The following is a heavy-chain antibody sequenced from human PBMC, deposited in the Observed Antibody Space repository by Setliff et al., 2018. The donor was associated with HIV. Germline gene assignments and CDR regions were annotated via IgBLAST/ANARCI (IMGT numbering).Heavy chain of an antibody. D-gene: IGHD6-19*01. CDR3: ARDPRQWLGGIYGNYYMDV. Sequence: ASVKVSCKTSGYTFPGFYITWVRQAPGKGLGWLGRINPNGDQTRPARKFQGRVTMATETSITTAYMELTNPRPDDTAVYYCARDPRQWLGGIYGNYYMDVWGKGTTVTVSS. CDR2: INPNGDQT. J-gene: IGHJ6*03. V-gene: IGHV1-2*06. CDR1: GYTFPGFY.